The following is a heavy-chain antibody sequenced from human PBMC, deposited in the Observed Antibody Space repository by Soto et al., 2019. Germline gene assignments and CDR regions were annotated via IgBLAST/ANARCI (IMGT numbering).Heavy chain of an antibody. CDR3: ARPTFNDCSGGSCYLFY. J-gene: IGHJ4*02. Sequence: GASVKVSCKASGGTFSSYTISWVRQAPGQGLEWMGGIIPIFGKANYAQKFQGRVTITADESTSTAYMELSSLRSEDTAVYYCARPTFNDCSGGSCYLFYWGQGTLVTVSS. V-gene: IGHV1-69*13. CDR1: GGTFSSYT. CDR2: IIPIFGKA. D-gene: IGHD2-15*01.